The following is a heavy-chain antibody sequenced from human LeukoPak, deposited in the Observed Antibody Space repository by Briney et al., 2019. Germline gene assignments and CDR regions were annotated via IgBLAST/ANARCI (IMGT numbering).Heavy chain of an antibody. V-gene: IGHV3-74*01. CDR2: INSDGSTT. Sequence: GGSLRLSCAASGFTFSNYWMHWVRQAPGKGLVWVSRINSDGSTTSYADSVKGRFTISRDNAENTLYLQMNSLRAEDTAVYYCARRVLLWFGSDAFDIWGQGTMVTVSS. J-gene: IGHJ3*02. D-gene: IGHD3-10*01. CDR1: GFTFSNYW. CDR3: ARRVLLWFGSDAFDI.